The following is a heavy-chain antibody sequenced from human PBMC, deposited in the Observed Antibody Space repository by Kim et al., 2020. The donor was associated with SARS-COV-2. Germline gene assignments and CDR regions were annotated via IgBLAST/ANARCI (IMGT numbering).Heavy chain of an antibody. CDR2: IYPGDSDT. Sequence: GESLKISCKGSGYSFTSYWIGWVRQMPGKGLEWMGIIYPGDSDTRYSPSFQGQVTISADKSISTAYLQWSSLKASDTAMYYCARHAVRRAAAWGSASGGWFDPWGQGTLVTVSS. CDR3: ARHAVRRAAAWGSASGGWFDP. CDR1: GYSFTSYW. V-gene: IGHV5-51*01. D-gene: IGHD6-13*01. J-gene: IGHJ5*02.